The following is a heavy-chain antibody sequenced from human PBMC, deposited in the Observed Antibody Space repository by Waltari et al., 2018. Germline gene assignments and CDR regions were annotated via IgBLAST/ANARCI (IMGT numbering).Heavy chain of an antibody. CDR2: IYYSGST. CDR1: GGSISSSSYY. J-gene: IGHJ2*01. D-gene: IGHD5-12*01. Sequence: QLQLQESGPGLVKPSETLSLTCTVSGGSISSSSYYWGWIRQPPGKGLEWIGSIYYSGSTYYNPSLKSRVTISVDTSKNQFSLKLSSVTAADTAVYYCARRHDGGYDRYWYFDLWGRGTLVTVSS. V-gene: IGHV4-39*01. CDR3: ARRHDGGYDRYWYFDL.